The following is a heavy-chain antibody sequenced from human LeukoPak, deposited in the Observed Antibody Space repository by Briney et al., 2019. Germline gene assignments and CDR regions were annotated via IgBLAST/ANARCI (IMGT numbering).Heavy chain of an antibody. Sequence: PGESRKISCKGSGYSFTSYWIGWARQMPGKGLEWMGIIYPGDSDTRYSPSFQGQVTISADKSISTAYLQWSSLKASDSAMYYCATNTMFRGIHAFDIWGQGTMVTVSS. CDR1: GYSFTSYW. V-gene: IGHV5-51*01. CDR3: ATNTMFRGIHAFDI. D-gene: IGHD3-10*01. CDR2: IYPGDSDT. J-gene: IGHJ3*02.